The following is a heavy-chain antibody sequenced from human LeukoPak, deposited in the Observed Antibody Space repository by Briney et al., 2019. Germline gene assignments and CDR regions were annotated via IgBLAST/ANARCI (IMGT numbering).Heavy chain of an antibody. J-gene: IGHJ4*02. CDR3: ARELSIAARRLLGY. Sequence: ASVKVSCKASGYTFTGYYMHWVRQAPGQGLEWMGWINPNSGGTNYAQKFQGRVTMTRDTSISTAYMELSRLRSGDTAVYYCARELSIAARRLLGYWGQGTLVTVSS. CDR1: GYTFTGYY. V-gene: IGHV1-2*02. CDR2: INPNSGGT. D-gene: IGHD6-6*01.